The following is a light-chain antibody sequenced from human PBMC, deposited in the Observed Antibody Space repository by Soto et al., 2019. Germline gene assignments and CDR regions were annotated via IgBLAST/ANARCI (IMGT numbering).Light chain of an antibody. V-gene: IGKV3-11*01. Sequence: DIVLTQSPATLSLSPGQTATLSCRASQSVSSYLAWYQQKAGQAPRLLIYEGSNRATGIPTRFSGSGSGTDFTPTISGLEPKDFAVYSCQQRNNRPWTFGQGTRWIS. CDR1: QSVSSY. J-gene: IGKJ1*01. CDR3: QQRNNRPWT. CDR2: EGS.